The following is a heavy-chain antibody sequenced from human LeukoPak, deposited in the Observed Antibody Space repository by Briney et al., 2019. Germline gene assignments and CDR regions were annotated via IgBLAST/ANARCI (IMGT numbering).Heavy chain of an antibody. J-gene: IGHJ4*02. D-gene: IGHD3-10*01. CDR2: INYSGST. CDR1: GGSVSSTTYY. CDR3: ARYVVYGSGKYYFDY. V-gene: IGHV4-39*01. Sequence: KPWETLSLTCTVSGGSVSSTTYYWSWIPQPPGKGLEWIASINYSGSTYYNPSLKSRVTISVDTSENQFSLKLSSVTAADTVVYYCARYVVYGSGKYYFDYWGQGTLVTVSS.